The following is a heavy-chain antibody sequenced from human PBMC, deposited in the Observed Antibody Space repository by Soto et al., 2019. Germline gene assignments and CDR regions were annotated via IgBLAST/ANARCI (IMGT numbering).Heavy chain of an antibody. Sequence: PGVSLRLSCAASGFTFSNAWMSCVRQAPGKGLEWVGRIKSKTDGGTTDYAAPVKGRFTISRDDSKNTLYLQMNSLKTEDTAVYYCTTDFLYCSGGSCPSAEYFQHWGQGTMVTVS. D-gene: IGHD2-15*01. CDR1: GFTFSNAW. CDR3: TTDFLYCSGGSCPSAEYFQH. J-gene: IGHJ1*01. V-gene: IGHV3-15*01. CDR2: IKSKTDGGTT.